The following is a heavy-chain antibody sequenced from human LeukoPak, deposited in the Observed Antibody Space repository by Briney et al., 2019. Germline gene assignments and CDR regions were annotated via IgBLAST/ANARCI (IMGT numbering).Heavy chain of an antibody. Sequence: ASVTVSCKASGYTFRDYYLHWVRQAPGQGLEWIGWIYPNSGGTKYTQTFQGRVTMTRDTSISTAYMELTRLTHDDTAVYYCARDFIAAAGTKESAFDSWGQGTMVTVFS. CDR2: IYPNSGGT. CDR3: ARDFIAAAGTKESAFDS. D-gene: IGHD6-13*01. J-gene: IGHJ3*02. V-gene: IGHV1-2*02. CDR1: GYTFRDYY.